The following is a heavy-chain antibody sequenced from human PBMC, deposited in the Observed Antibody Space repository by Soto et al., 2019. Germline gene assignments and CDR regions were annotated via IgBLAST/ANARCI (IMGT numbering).Heavy chain of an antibody. CDR3: ATYERHSDAFDI. V-gene: IGHV4-39*01. J-gene: IGHJ3*02. Sequence: TLSLTCTVSGGSISNNTYSWGWIRQPPGKGLEWIGTIYYSGNTYYNPSLKSPVTISVDTSKNQFSLKLISVTAADTAVYYCATYERHSDAFDIWGQGT. CDR2: IYYSGNT. CDR1: GGSISNNTYS. D-gene: IGHD1-1*01.